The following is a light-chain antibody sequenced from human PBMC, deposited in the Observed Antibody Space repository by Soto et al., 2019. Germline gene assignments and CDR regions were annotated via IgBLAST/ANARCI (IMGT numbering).Light chain of an antibody. Sequence: DIRITHSPSTLSVSEGDRVTITCRASQTISSWLAWYQQKPGKAPKLRIYKASSLESGVPSRFSGSGSGTEFTLTISSLRSEDSAIYYCQQYFEWPPRTSGQGAKVDVK. CDR1: QTISSW. CDR3: QQYFEWPPRT. CDR2: KAS. J-gene: IGKJ1*01. V-gene: IGKV1-5*03.